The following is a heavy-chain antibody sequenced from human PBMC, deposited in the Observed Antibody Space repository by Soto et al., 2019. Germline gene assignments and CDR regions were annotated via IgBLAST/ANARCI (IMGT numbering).Heavy chain of an antibody. CDR3: ASGRYGDY. CDR2: ISAHNGNT. CDR1: GYTFTSYG. J-gene: IGHJ4*02. V-gene: IGHV1-18*01. Sequence: QVHLVQSGAEVKKPGASVKVSCKASGYTFTSYGITWVRQAPGQGLEWMGWISAHNGNTDYAQKLQGRVIVTRDTSTSTAYMELRSLRYDDTVVYYCASGRYGDYWGQGALVTVSS. D-gene: IGHD1-26*01.